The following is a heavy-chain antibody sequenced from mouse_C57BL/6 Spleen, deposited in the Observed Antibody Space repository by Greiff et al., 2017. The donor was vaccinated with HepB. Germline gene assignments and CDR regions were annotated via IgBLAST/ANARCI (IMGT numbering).Heavy chain of an antibody. D-gene: IGHD2-4*01. CDR1: GYTFTSYW. CDR2: IHPNSGST. Sequence: QVQLQQPGAELVKPGASVKLSCKASGYTFTSYWMHWVKQRPGQGLEWIGMIHPNSGSTNYNEKFKSKATLTVDKSSSTAYMQLSSLTSEDSAVYYCARSAYYDYASAWFAYWGQGTLVTVSA. V-gene: IGHV1-64*01. CDR3: ARSAYYDYASAWFAY. J-gene: IGHJ3*01.